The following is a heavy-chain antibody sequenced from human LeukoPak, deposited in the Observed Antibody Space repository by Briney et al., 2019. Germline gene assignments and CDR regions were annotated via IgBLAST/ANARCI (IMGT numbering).Heavy chain of an antibody. D-gene: IGHD3-10*01. CDR3: ARGPSVYFDY. Sequence: GGSLRLSCAASGFTFSSYEMNWVRQAPGKGLEWVSYISSSGSTIYYADSVKGRFTISRDNAKNPLYLQMNSLRAEDTAVYYCARGPSVYFDYWGQGTLVTLSS. J-gene: IGHJ4*02. CDR1: GFTFSSYE. V-gene: IGHV3-48*03. CDR2: ISSSGSTI.